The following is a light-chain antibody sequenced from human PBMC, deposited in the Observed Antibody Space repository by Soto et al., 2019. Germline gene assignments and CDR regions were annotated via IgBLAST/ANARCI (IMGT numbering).Light chain of an antibody. CDR3: QQYDTSPPIT. CDR2: GAS. V-gene: IGKV3-20*01. J-gene: IGKJ5*01. Sequence: EIVLTRPPGTRSLSPGERATLSGRASQSVISTYLAWYQQKPGQAPRLLIYGASSRATGIPDRFSGSGSGTDFTLTISRLEPEDFAVYYCQQYDTSPPITFGQGTRLEIK. CDR1: QSVISTY.